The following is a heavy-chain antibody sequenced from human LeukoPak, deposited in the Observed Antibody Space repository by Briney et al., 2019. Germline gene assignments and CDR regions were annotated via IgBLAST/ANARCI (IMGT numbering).Heavy chain of an antibody. CDR2: IYTSGGT. D-gene: IGHD1-26*01. J-gene: IGHJ4*02. Sequence: SETLSLTCTVSGGSISSYYWSWIRQPAGKGLEWIGRIYTSGGTTYNSSLKSRVTISLDTSKNHFSLRLSSVTAADTAVYYCARDREVGATGYYFDYWGQGTLVTVSS. CDR1: GGSISSYY. V-gene: IGHV4-4*07. CDR3: ARDREVGATGYYFDY.